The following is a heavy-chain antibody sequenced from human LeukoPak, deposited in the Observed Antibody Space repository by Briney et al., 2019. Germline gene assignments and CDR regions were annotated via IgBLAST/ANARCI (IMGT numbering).Heavy chain of an antibody. V-gene: IGHV4-34*01. CDR3: ARDVWSGSNDAFDI. CDR2: INHSGST. D-gene: IGHD3-3*01. CDR1: GGSFSGYY. Sequence: SETLSLTCAVYGGSFSGYYWSWIRQPPGKGLEWIGEINHSGSTNYNPSLKSRVTISVDTYKNQFSLKLSSVTAADTAVYYCARDVWSGSNDAFDIWGQGTMVTVSS. J-gene: IGHJ3*02.